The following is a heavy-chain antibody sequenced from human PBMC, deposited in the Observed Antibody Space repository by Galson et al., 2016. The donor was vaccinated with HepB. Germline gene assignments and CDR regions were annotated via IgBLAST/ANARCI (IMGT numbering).Heavy chain of an antibody. V-gene: IGHV2-5*01. Sequence: PALVQPTQTLTLPCSLSGVSLTTRGVGVGWIRQPPGKALEWLALIYWNDDKRYNPSLKSRLTVTKDTSKNQVGLILPNVDPVDTATYFCAHRPWLGNGDFWAHGILVTVSS. CDR3: AHRPWLGNGDF. CDR1: GVSLTTRGVG. CDR2: IYWNDDK. J-gene: IGHJ4*01. D-gene: IGHD2-21*01.